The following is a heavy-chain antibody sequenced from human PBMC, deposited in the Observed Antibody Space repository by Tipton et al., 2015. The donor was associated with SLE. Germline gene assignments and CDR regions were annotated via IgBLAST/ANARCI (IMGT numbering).Heavy chain of an antibody. D-gene: IGHD5-24*01. CDR3: ARDELDWYFDL. Sequence: GSLRLSCTVSGGSIRSYYWSWIRQPPGKGLEWIGYIYYSGSTNYNPSLKSRVTISIDTSKNQFSLKLSSVTAADTAVYYCARDELDWYFDLWGRGTLVTVSS. CDR2: IYYSGST. V-gene: IGHV4-59*12. J-gene: IGHJ2*01. CDR1: GGSIRSYY.